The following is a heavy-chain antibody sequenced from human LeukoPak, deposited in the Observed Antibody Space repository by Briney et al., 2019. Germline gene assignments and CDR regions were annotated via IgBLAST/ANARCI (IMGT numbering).Heavy chain of an antibody. V-gene: IGHV3-9*01. CDR1: GFTFDDYA. D-gene: IGHD3-10*01. CDR3: ARDGYYGSGSYYYYYYYMDV. Sequence: GGSLRLSCAASGFTFDDYAMHWVRQAPGKGLEWVSGISWNSGSIGYADSVKGRFTISRDNAKNSLYLQMNSLRAEDTAVYYCARDGYYGSGSYYYYYYYMDVWGKGTTVTISS. J-gene: IGHJ6*03. CDR2: ISWNSGSI.